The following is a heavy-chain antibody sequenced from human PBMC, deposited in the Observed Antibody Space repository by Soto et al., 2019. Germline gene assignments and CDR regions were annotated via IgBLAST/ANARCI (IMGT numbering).Heavy chain of an antibody. CDR3: ARGLYSSSRGGVDY. CDR1: GFTFSSYA. CDR2: ISYEGSNK. V-gene: IGHV3-30*04. J-gene: IGHJ4*02. Sequence: QVHLVESGGGVVQPGRSLRLSCAASGFTFSSYAMHWVRQAPGKGLEWVAVISYEGSNKYYADSVKGRFTISRDNSKNTLYLQMNSLRPEDTAVYSSARGLYSSSRGGVDYWGQGTLVTVSS. D-gene: IGHD6-13*01.